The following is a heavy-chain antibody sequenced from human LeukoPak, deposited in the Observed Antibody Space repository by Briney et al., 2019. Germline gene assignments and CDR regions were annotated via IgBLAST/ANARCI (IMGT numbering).Heavy chain of an antibody. CDR3: ARDSTRGVVDYGMDV. J-gene: IGHJ6*02. Sequence: GGSLRLSCAASGFTFSSYSMNWVRQAPGKGLEWVSSISSSSSYIYYADSVKGRFTISRDNAKNSLYLQMNSLRAEDTAVYYCARDSTRGVVDYGMDVWGQGTTVTVSS. CDR2: ISSSSSYI. CDR1: GFTFSSYS. D-gene: IGHD2-15*01. V-gene: IGHV3-21*01.